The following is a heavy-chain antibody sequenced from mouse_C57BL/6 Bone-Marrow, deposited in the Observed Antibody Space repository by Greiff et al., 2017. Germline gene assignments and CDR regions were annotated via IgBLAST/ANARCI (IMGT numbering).Heavy chain of an antibody. CDR3: AIGGATEVATYFDY. J-gene: IGHJ2*01. D-gene: IGHD1-1*01. CDR1: GYTFTSYW. CDR2: IHPNSGST. V-gene: IGHV1-64*01. Sequence: QVQLQQPGAELVKPGASVKLSCKASGYTFTSYWMHWVKQRPGQGLEWIGMIHPNSGSTNYNEKFKSKATLTVDKSYSTAYMQLSSLTSEDSAVYYCAIGGATEVATYFDYWGQGTTLTVSA.